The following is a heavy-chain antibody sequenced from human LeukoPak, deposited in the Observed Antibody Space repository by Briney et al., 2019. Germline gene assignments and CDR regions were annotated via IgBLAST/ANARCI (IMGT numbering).Heavy chain of an antibody. CDR1: GYTLTELS. J-gene: IGHJ4*02. CDR2: FDPEDGET. Sequence: GASVKVSCKVSGYTLTELSMHWVRQAPGKGLEWMGGFDPEDGETIYAQKFQGRVTMTEDTSTDTAYMELSSLRSEDTAVYYCATLTKDHDYVWGSYRYRVGLPDYWGQGTLVTVSS. CDR3: ATLTKDHDYVWGSYRYRVGLPDY. V-gene: IGHV1-24*01. D-gene: IGHD3-16*02.